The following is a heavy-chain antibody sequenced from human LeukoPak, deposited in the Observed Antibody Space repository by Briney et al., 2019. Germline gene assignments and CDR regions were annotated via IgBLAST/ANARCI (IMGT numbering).Heavy chain of an antibody. Sequence: GASVKVSCKASGGTFSSYAISWVRQAPGQGLEWMGRIIPILGIANYAQKFQGRVTITADKSTSTAYMELSSLRSEDTAVYYCARESAVPATEYDYWGQGTLVTVSS. D-gene: IGHD2-2*01. J-gene: IGHJ4*02. CDR1: GGTFSSYA. V-gene: IGHV1-69*04. CDR2: IIPILGIA. CDR3: ARESAVPATEYDY.